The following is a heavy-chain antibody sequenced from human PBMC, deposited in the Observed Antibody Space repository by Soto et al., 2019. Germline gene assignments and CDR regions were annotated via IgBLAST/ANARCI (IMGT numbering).Heavy chain of an antibody. V-gene: IGHV3-30-3*01. Sequence: QVQLVESGGGVVQPGRSLTLSCAASGFTFRNYAMHWVRQAPGKGLEWVAFISYDGIDKYYADSGKGRLTGSRDNSENTLSLQMVSLRPEDTAVDYCTKGDVAVAAVGATECFQPWGQGTLVTVSS. CDR1: GFTFRNYA. J-gene: IGHJ1*01. CDR3: TKGDVAVAAVGATECFQP. D-gene: IGHD2-15*01. CDR2: ISYDGIDK.